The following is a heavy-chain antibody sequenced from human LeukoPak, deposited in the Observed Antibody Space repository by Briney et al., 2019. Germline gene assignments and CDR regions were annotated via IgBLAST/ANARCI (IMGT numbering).Heavy chain of an antibody. D-gene: IGHD6-13*01. Sequence: SETLSLTCTVSGSISGYYWSWIRQPPGKGLEWIGYIYTSGSTNYNPSLESRVTISVDTSKNQFSLKLSSVTAADTAVYYCARGGGSSWAFDYWGQGTLVTVSS. CDR3: ARGGGSSWAFDY. CDR2: IYTSGST. CDR1: GSISGYY. J-gene: IGHJ4*02. V-gene: IGHV4-4*09.